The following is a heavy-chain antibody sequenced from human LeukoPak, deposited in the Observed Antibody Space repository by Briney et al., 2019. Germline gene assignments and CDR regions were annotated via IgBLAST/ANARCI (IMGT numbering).Heavy chain of an antibody. D-gene: IGHD4-17*01. CDR2: IYTSGST. V-gene: IGHV4-39*07. Sequence: SETLSLTCTVSGGSMSSSSYYWGWIRQPPGKGLEWIGRIYTSGSTYYNPSLKSRVTISVDTSKNQFSLKLSSVTAADTAVYYCARVVGDYDPSIGYYYYMDVWGKGTTVTVSS. CDR3: ARVVGDYDPSIGYYYYMDV. CDR1: GGSMSSSSYY. J-gene: IGHJ6*03.